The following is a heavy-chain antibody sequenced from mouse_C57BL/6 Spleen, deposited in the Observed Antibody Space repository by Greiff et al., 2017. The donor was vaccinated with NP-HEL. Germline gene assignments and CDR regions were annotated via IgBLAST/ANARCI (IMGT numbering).Heavy chain of an antibody. CDR2: INPSSGYT. CDR3: ARSVDYGSEVFDY. Sequence: VQLQQSGAELAKPGASVKLSCKASGYTFTSSWMHWVKQRPGQGLEWIGYINPSSGYTKYNQKFKDKATLTADKSSSTAYMQLSSLTYEDSAVDYCARSVDYGSEVFDYWGQGTTLTVSS. V-gene: IGHV1-7*01. D-gene: IGHD1-1*01. J-gene: IGHJ2*01. CDR1: GYTFTSSW.